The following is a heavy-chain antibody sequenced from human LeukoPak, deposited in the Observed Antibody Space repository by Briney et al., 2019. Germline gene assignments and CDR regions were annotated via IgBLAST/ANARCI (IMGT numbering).Heavy chain of an antibody. Sequence: GGSLRLSCAASGFTFSSYSMNWVRQAPGKGLEWVSSISSSSSYIYYADSVKGRFTISRDNAKNSLYLQMNSLRAEDTAVYYCARDPEDHYYYGMDVWGQGTTVTVSS. CDR2: ISSSSSYI. V-gene: IGHV3-21*01. D-gene: IGHD2-15*01. CDR3: ARDPEDHYYYGMDV. J-gene: IGHJ6*02. CDR1: GFTFSSYS.